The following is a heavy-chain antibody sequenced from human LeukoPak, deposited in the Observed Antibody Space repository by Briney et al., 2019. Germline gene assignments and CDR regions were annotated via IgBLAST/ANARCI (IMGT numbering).Heavy chain of an antibody. J-gene: IGHJ4*02. CDR3: AGEPQTGDSLDY. CDR1: GFTFNTYS. D-gene: IGHD7-27*01. V-gene: IGHV3-21*01. CDR2: ISRASESI. Sequence: GGSLRLSCAASGFTFNTYSMSWVRQAPGKGLEWVSIISRASESIFYADSVKGRFTISRDNAKNSLYLQMNSLRAEDTAVYYCAGEPQTGDSLDYWGQGTLVTVSS.